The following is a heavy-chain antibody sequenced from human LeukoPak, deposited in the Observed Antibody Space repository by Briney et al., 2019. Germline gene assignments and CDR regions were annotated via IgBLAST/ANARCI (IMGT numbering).Heavy chain of an antibody. J-gene: IGHJ2*01. CDR2: IYHSGST. CDR3: ARNVEMATIFLDL. Sequence: SETLSLTCAVSGYSISSGYYWGWIRQPPGQGLEWIGSIYHSGSTYYNPSLNSRVNISVDTSKNQFSLRLSSVTAADTAVYYCARNVEMATIFLDLWGRGTLVTVSS. CDR1: GYSISSGYY. V-gene: IGHV4-38-2*01. D-gene: IGHD5-24*01.